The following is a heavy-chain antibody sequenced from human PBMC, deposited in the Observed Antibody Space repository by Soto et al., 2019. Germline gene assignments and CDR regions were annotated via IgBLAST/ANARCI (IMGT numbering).Heavy chain of an antibody. CDR3: ARWRRITLIGGGYFDY. J-gene: IGHJ4*02. D-gene: IGHD3-22*01. CDR1: GGSVSSGSYY. Sequence: VQLQESGPGLVKPSETLSLTCTVSGGSVSSGSYYWSWIRQPPGKGLEWFGYTYYSGSANYNPSLKIRVTISVATSKNPFSMKLSSVTAADTAVYYCARWRRITLIGGGYFDYWGQGTLVTVSS. V-gene: IGHV4-61*01. CDR2: TYYSGSA.